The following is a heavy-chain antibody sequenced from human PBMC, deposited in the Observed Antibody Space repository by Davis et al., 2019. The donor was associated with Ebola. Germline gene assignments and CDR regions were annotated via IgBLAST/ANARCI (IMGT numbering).Heavy chain of an antibody. V-gene: IGHV5-51*01. CDR1: GYNFPNFW. CDR2: IHPGDSDT. Sequence: GESLKISCKGSGYNFPNFWIGWVRQMPGKGLEWMGIIHPGDSDTRYSPSFQGQVMISADKSINTAYLQWSSLRASDTAMYYCARQKSWGSRWYLAYWGQGTLVTVSS. J-gene: IGHJ4*02. D-gene: IGHD6-13*01. CDR3: ARQKSWGSRWYLAY.